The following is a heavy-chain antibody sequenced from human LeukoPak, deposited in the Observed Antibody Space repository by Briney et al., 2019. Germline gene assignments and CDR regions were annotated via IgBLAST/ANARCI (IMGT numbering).Heavy chain of an antibody. Sequence: GGSLRLSCAGSEFTFNNYAMSWVRQAPGKGLEWVSALSGSGGSTYYADSVKGRFTISRDNSKYTLYLQMNSPRAEDTAIYYCAKNGHGSGSYYPRTKYYFDYWGQGALVTVSS. V-gene: IGHV3-23*01. J-gene: IGHJ4*02. CDR2: LSGSGGST. CDR1: EFTFNNYA. D-gene: IGHD3-10*01. CDR3: AKNGHGSGSYYPRTKYYFDY.